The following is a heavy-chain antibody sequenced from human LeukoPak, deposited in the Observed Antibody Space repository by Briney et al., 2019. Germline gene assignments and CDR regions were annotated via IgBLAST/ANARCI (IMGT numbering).Heavy chain of an antibody. J-gene: IGHJ5*02. V-gene: IGHV3-49*01. CDR1: GVTFSDCA. CDR2: VRTKTHGGAP. CDR3: ARVNFRDYRGYTWFEP. D-gene: IGHD3-10*01. Sequence: PGGSLRLSCKGSGVTFSDCAVTWFRQTPGKGLEWVGFVRTKTHGGAPETAASVRGRFNVSRDGSAGIAYLQMTSLRTEDTAMYYCARVNFRDYRGYTWFEPWGQGTLVTVSS.